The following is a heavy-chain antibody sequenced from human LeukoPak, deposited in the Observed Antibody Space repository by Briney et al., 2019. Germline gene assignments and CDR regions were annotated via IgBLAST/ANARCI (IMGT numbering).Heavy chain of an antibody. Sequence: SETLSLTCTVSGGSISSSSYYWSWIRQPAGKGLEWIGRIYTSGSTNYNPSLKSRVTMSVDTSKNQFSLKLSSVTAADTAVYYCARLSFGELWLDYWGQGTLVTVSA. J-gene: IGHJ4*02. V-gene: IGHV4-61*02. D-gene: IGHD3-10*01. CDR3: ARLSFGELWLDY. CDR2: IYTSGST. CDR1: GGSISSSSYY.